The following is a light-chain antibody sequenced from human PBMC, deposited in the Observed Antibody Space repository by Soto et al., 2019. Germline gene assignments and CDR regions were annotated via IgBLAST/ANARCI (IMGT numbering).Light chain of an antibody. Sequence: EIVLTQSPATLSLSPGERATLSCRASQSVSSYLAWYQQTPGQAPRLLIYDASNRATDIPARFSGSGSGTDFTLTISRLEPEDSAVYYCQQYGSSPPITFGQGTRLEIK. J-gene: IGKJ5*01. CDR1: QSVSSY. V-gene: IGKV3-20*01. CDR2: DAS. CDR3: QQYGSSPPIT.